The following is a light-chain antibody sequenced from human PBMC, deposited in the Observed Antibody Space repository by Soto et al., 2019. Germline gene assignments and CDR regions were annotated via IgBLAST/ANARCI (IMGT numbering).Light chain of an antibody. Sequence: EIVLTQSPATLSLSPGERATLSCRAGQSVSNYLAWYQQKPGQAPRLLIYDASNRATGIPARFSGSGSGTDFTLTISSLEPEDFTVYYCQQRSNWPRLTFGGGTKVEIK. V-gene: IGKV3-11*01. J-gene: IGKJ4*01. CDR3: QQRSNWPRLT. CDR2: DAS. CDR1: QSVSNY.